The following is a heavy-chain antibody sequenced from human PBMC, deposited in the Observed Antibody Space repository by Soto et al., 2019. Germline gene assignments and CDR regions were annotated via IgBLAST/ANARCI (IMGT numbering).Heavy chain of an antibody. CDR3: ARGGDSSGSWPRY. CDR2: VSSSSSYI. Sequence: PGGSLRLSCAASGFIFSSYSMNWVRQAPGKGLEWVSSVSSSSSYIYYADSLKGRFTISRDNAKNSLYLQMNSLRVEDTAGYYCARGGDSSGSWPRYWGQGTLVTVSS. J-gene: IGHJ4*02. CDR1: GFIFSSYS. D-gene: IGHD3-22*01. V-gene: IGHV3-21*01.